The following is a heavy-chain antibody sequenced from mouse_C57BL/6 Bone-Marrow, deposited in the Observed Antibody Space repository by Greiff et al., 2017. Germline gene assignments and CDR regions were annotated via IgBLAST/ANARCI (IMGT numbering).Heavy chain of an antibody. CDR1: GFSLTSYG. Sequence: QVQLQQSGPGLVQPSQSLSITCTVSGFSLTSYGVHWVRQSPGKGLEWLGVIWSGGSTDSNAAFISRLSISKDNSKSQVFFKMNSLQADDTAIYYCARTWSMDYWGQGTSVTVSS. D-gene: IGHD1-1*02. J-gene: IGHJ4*01. CDR3: ARTWSMDY. V-gene: IGHV2-2*01. CDR2: IWSGGST.